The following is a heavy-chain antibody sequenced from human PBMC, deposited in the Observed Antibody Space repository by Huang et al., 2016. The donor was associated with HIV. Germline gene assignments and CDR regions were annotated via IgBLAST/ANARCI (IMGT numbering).Heavy chain of an antibody. CDR3: ARGRDTTEMDTVDDALDV. Sequence: QVRLQQWGGGLVRPSETLSRTCAVYGGPFSTHYWSWIRQSPGKGLECIAEIKKNGPANFKPSLRIGVSIAVDTSKNQFSLSVTSVTAADTAIYYCARGRDTTEMDTVDDALDVWDQGTLVIVSS. J-gene: IGHJ3*01. CDR1: GGPFSTHY. D-gene: IGHD1-1*01. CDR2: IKKNGPA. V-gene: IGHV4-34*02.